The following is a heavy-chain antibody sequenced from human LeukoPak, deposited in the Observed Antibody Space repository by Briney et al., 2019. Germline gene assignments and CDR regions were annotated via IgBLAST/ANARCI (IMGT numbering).Heavy chain of an antibody. Sequence: GGSLRLSCAASGFTFSSYGMSWVRQAPGKGLEWVSAISGSGGSTYYADSVKGRFTISRDNSKNTLYLQMNSLRAEDTAVYYCAKVGGYSYGFEKFDYWGQGTLVTVSS. CDR2: ISGSGGST. V-gene: IGHV3-23*01. CDR3: AKVGGYSYGFEKFDY. D-gene: IGHD5-18*01. J-gene: IGHJ4*02. CDR1: GFTFSSYG.